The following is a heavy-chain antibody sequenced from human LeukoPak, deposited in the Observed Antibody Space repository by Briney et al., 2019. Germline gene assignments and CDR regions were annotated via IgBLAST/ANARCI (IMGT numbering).Heavy chain of an antibody. CDR3: AREGYYDSSGYGH. V-gene: IGHV3-48*02. Sequence: HAGGSLRLSCAASGFTFRSYSMTWVRQAPGKGLEGVSYISSSSSTIYYADSVKGRFTISRDNAKNSLYLQMNSLRDEDTAVYYCAREGYYDSSGYGHWGQGTLVTVSS. J-gene: IGHJ4*02. CDR1: GFTFRSYS. CDR2: ISSSSSTI. D-gene: IGHD3-22*01.